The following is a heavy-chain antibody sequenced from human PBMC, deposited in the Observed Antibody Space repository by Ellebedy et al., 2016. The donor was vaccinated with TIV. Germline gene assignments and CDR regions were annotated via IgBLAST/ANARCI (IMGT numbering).Heavy chain of an antibody. CDR1: GYSFTSYW. D-gene: IGHD5-18*01. CDR2: IYPGDSDT. CDR3: ASLSRGYSYGFDY. V-gene: IGHV5-51*01. Sequence: GGSLRLSXKGSGYSFTSYWIGWVRQMPGKGLEWMGIIYPGDSDTRYSPSFQGQVTISADKSISTAYLQWSSLKASDTAMYYCASLSRGYSYGFDYWGQGTLVTVSS. J-gene: IGHJ4*02.